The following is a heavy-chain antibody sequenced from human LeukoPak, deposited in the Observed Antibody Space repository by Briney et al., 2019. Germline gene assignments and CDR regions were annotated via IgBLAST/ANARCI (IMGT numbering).Heavy chain of an antibody. Sequence: SETLSLTCAVYGGSFSGYYWSWIRQPPGKGLEWIGEINHSGSTNYNPSLKSRVTISVDTSKNQFSLKLSSVTAADTAVYYCASAGDILTEWEFDPWGQGTLVTVSS. J-gene: IGHJ5*02. CDR3: ASAGDILTEWEFDP. CDR1: GGSFSGYY. D-gene: IGHD3-9*01. V-gene: IGHV4-34*01. CDR2: INHSGST.